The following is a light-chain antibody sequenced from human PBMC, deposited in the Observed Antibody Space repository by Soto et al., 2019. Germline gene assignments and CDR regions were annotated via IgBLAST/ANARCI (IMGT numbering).Light chain of an antibody. CDR2: DAS. J-gene: IGKJ5*01. CDR1: QSIASW. CDR3: QQYGSSPIT. Sequence: DIQMTQSPSTLSASVGDRVTITCRASQSIASWLAWYQQKPGRAPDLLIYDASTLKSGVPTRFSGSGSVTEFTLTISDLQPDDFAVYYCQQYGSSPITLGQGTRLEIK. V-gene: IGKV1-5*01.